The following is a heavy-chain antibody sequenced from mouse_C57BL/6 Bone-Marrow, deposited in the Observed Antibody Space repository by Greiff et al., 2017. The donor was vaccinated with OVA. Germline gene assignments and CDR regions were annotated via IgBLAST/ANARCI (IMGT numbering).Heavy chain of an antibody. Sequence: MLVESGGGLVQSGRSLRLSCATSGFTFSDFYMEWVRQAPGKGLEWIAASRNKANDYTTEYSASVKGRFIVSRDTSQSILYLQMNALRAEDTAIYYCARDDRQLRPFAYWGQGTLVTVSA. J-gene: IGHJ3*01. CDR1: GFTFSDFY. CDR3: ARDDRQLRPFAY. D-gene: IGHD3-2*02. CDR2: SRNKANDYTT. V-gene: IGHV7-1*01.